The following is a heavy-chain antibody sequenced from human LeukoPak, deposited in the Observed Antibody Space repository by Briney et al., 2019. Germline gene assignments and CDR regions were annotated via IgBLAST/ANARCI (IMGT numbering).Heavy chain of an antibody. CDR1: GGTFSSYA. V-gene: IGHV1-69*04. D-gene: IGHD1-1*01. CDR2: IIPILGIA. J-gene: IGHJ4*02. Sequence: SVKVSCKASGGTFSSYAISWVRQAPGQGLEWMGRIIPILGIANYAQKFQGRVTITADKSTSTAYMELSSLRSEDTAVYYCARDQDWNDAGYFDYWGQGTLVTVSS. CDR3: ARDQDWNDAGYFDY.